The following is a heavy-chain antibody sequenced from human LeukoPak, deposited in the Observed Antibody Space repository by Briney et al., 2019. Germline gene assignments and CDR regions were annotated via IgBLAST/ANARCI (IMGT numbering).Heavy chain of an antibody. CDR3: ARFEAVWFGELLRDYYYGMDV. Sequence: NPGGSLRLSCAASGFTFSSYSMNWVRQAPGKGLEWVSSISSSSSYIYYADSVEGRFTISRDNAKNSLYLQMNSLRAEDTAVYYCARFEAVWFGELLRDYYYGMDVWGQGTTVTVSS. D-gene: IGHD3-10*01. CDR1: GFTFSSYS. CDR2: ISSSSSYI. J-gene: IGHJ6*02. V-gene: IGHV3-21*01.